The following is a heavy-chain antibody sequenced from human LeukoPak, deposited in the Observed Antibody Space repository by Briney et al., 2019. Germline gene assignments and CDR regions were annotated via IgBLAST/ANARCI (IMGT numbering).Heavy chain of an antibody. Sequence: ASVKVSCKASGGTFSSYAISWVRQDPGLGLEWMGGIIPIFGTANYAQKFQGRVTITTDESTSTAYMELSSLRSEDTAVYYCARGRHSGSSSFDYWGQGTLVTVSS. D-gene: IGHD5-12*01. CDR1: GGTFSSYA. CDR2: IIPIFGTA. CDR3: ARGRHSGSSSFDY. J-gene: IGHJ4*02. V-gene: IGHV1-69*05.